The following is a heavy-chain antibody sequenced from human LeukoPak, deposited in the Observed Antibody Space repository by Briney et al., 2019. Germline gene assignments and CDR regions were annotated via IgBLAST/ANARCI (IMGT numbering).Heavy chain of an antibody. CDR1: GGSFSGYY. CDR2: INHSGST. J-gene: IGHJ4*02. Sequence: SETLSLTCAVYGGSFSGYYWSWIRQPPGKGLEWIGEINHSGSTNYNPSLKSRVTISVDTSKNQFSLKLSSVTAADTAVYYCARDKFFDYWGQGTLVTVSS. CDR3: ARDKFFDY. V-gene: IGHV4-34*01.